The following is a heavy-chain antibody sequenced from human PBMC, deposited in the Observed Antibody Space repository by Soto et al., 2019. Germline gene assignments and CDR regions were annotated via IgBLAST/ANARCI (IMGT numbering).Heavy chain of an antibody. CDR1: GYTFTSYA. Sequence: ASVKVSCKASGYTFTSYAMHWVRQAPGQRLEWMGWINAGNGNTKYSQKFRGRVTITRDTSASTAYMELSSLRSEDTAVYYCARSWAYSSSWAFQYGMDVWGQGTTVTVSS. V-gene: IGHV1-3*01. CDR3: ARSWAYSSSWAFQYGMDV. D-gene: IGHD6-13*01. CDR2: INAGNGNT. J-gene: IGHJ6*02.